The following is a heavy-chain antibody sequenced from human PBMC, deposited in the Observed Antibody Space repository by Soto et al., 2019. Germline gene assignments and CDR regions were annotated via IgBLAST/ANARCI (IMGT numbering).Heavy chain of an antibody. CDR1: GYSFTIYW. CDR3: ARRCSSTSCYGYYYYYGMDV. Sequence: GESLKISCQGSGYSFTIYWISWVRQMPGKGLEWMCRIDPSDSYTNYSPSFQGHVTISADKSISTAYLQWSSLKASDTAMYYCARRCSSTSCYGYYYYYGMDVWGQGTTVTVS. D-gene: IGHD2-2*01. V-gene: IGHV5-10-1*01. J-gene: IGHJ6*02. CDR2: IDPSDSYT.